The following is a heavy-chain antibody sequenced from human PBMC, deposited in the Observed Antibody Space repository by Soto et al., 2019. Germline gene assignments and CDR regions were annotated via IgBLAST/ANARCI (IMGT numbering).Heavy chain of an antibody. CDR3: ARGRIAARRDV. CDR2: IYHSVCT. D-gene: IGHD6-6*01. J-gene: IGHJ6*02. CDR1: GGSISSSNW. V-gene: IGHV4-4*02. Sequence: QVQLQESGPGLVKPSGTLSLTCAVSGGSISSSNWWSWVRQPPGKGLEWIGEIYHSVCTNYNPFLKTRVTISVDKSKTQFSLKLSSVTGADTAGYYCARGRIAARRDVWGQGTTVTVSS.